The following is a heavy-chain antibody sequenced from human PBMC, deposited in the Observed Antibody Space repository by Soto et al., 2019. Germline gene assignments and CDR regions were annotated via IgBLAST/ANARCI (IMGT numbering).Heavy chain of an antibody. Sequence: QVQLVQSGAEVKKPGSSVKVSCKASGGTFSTYTISWVRPAPGQGLEWMGGIIPIFGPADYAQKFQGRVTITADESTSTAYMELSSLRSEDTAVYYCARVDGSGYYYAYWGQGTLVTVSS. CDR3: ARVDGSGYYYAY. CDR2: IIPIFGPA. J-gene: IGHJ4*02. CDR1: GGTFSTYT. D-gene: IGHD3-22*01. V-gene: IGHV1-69*01.